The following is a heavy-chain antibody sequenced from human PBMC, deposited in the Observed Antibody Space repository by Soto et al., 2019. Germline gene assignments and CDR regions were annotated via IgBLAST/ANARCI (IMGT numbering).Heavy chain of an antibody. J-gene: IGHJ2*01. CDR2: IGGTSGST. D-gene: IGHD7-27*01. V-gene: IGHV3-23*01. Sequence: EVQLLESGGGLVQPGGSLRLPCAASGFTFSNFVMGWVRRAPGKGLEWVSAIGGTSGSTYYADSMKGRFTISRDNSKNTLFLHMNSLRADDTALYYCAKRRGDGYFDLWGRGTLVTVSS. CDR3: AKRRGDGYFDL. CDR1: GFTFSNFV.